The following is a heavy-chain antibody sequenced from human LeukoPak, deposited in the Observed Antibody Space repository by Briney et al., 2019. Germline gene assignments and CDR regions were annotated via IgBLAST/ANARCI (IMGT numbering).Heavy chain of an antibody. V-gene: IGHV4-4*07. CDR1: GGSISSYY. D-gene: IGHD3-3*01. CDR2: INTSGST. Sequence: SETLSLTCTVSGGSISSYYWSWIRQPAGKGLEWIGRINTSGSTNYNPSLKSRVTISVDTSKNQFSLKLTSVTAADTAVYYCARVGNPLVTVFAWFDPWGQGTLVTVSS. CDR3: ARVGNPLVTVFAWFDP. J-gene: IGHJ5*02.